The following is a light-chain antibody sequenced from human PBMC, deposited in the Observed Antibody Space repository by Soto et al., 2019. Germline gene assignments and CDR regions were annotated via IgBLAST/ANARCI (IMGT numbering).Light chain of an antibody. CDR1: QGISNY. Sequence: DIQMTQFPSSLSASVGDRVTLTCQASQGISNYLNWYQQKPGKAPKLLIYDASTLETGVPSRFSGSGYGTEFTFTISGLQPEDVATYSCQQYDSLPRTFGQGTKVEIK. CDR3: QQYDSLPRT. V-gene: IGKV1-33*01. J-gene: IGKJ1*01. CDR2: DAS.